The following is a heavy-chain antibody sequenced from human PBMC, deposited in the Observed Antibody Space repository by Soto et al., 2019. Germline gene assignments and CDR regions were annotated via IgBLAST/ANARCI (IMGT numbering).Heavy chain of an antibody. CDR3: ARVHVMVVAGSTFDY. CDR2: IYHGGTT. J-gene: IGHJ4*01. D-gene: IGHD6-19*01. CDR1: GYSIISGSY. Sequence: LSLTCTVAGYSIISGSYWAWIRQPPGKGPEWIPSIYHGGTTFYNPSLKSRITISVDTSNNQFSLKLTSVTAADTAVYYCARVHVMVVAGSTFDYWGHGTMVTVSS. V-gene: IGHV4-38-2*02.